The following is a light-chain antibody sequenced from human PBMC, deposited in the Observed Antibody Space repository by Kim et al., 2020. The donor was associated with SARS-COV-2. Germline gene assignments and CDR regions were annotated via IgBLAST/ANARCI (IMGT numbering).Light chain of an antibody. CDR3: QTWGTGIRV. V-gene: IGLV4-69*01. CDR1: SGHSTYA. CDR2: VNSDGSH. J-gene: IGLJ3*02. Sequence: ASVKLACTRSSGHSTYAIAWHQQQPEKGPRYLMKVNSDGSHKKGDGIPDRFSGSSSGAERYLTISSLQSEDEADYYCQTWGTGIRVFGGGTKLTVL.